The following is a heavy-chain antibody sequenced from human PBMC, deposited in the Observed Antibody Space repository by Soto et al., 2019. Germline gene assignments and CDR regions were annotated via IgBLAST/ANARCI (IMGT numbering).Heavy chain of an antibody. CDR1: RVSVSIYA. CDR2: ISGSGDST. J-gene: IGHJ4*02. CDR3: AVPTGIEVTGPDY. D-gene: IGHD6-13*01. V-gene: IGHV3-23*01. Sequence: TGGSLRLACAASRVSVSIYAMSWVRQTPGTGLQWVSAISGSGDSTYYADSVKGRFTISRDNPRNTLHLQMNSLRADDTAIYYCAVPTGIEVTGPDYWGRGTLVTVSS.